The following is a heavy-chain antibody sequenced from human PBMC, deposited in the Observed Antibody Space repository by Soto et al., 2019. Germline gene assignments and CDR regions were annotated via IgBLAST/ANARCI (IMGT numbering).Heavy chain of an antibody. CDR2: INHSGST. D-gene: IGHD3-3*01. V-gene: IGHV4-34*01. CDR3: ARGGSYDFWSGYYGSYYYYGMDV. Sequence: PSETLSLTCAVYGGSFSGYYWSWIRQPPGKGLEWIGEINHSGSTNYNPSLKSRVTISVDTSKNQFSLKLSSVIAADTAVYYCARGGSYDFWSGYYGSYYYYGMDVWGQGTTVTVSS. J-gene: IGHJ6*02. CDR1: GGSFSGYY.